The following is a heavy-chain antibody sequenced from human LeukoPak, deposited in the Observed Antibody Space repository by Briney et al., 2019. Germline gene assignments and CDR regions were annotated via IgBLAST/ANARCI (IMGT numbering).Heavy chain of an antibody. CDR3: ARGPQGRGDSYYMDV. CDR2: MNPNSGNT. D-gene: IGHD3-10*01. V-gene: IGHV1-8*01. J-gene: IGHJ6*03. Sequence: GASVKVSCKGSGYTFTNFDINWVRQATGQGLEWMGWMNPNSGNTGSAQKLQGRVTMTMNTSISTAYIELSSLRSEDTAVYYCARGPQGRGDSYYMDVGGRGTTVTVSS. CDR1: GYTFTNFD.